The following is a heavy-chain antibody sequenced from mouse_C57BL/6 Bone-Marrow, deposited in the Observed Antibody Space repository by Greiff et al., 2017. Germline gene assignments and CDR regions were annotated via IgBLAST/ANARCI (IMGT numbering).Heavy chain of an antibody. V-gene: IGHV2-5*01. D-gene: IGHD2-10*01. CDR2: IWRGGST. CDR1: GFSLTSYG. CDR3: AKTFYGNYWYVDV. Sequence: QVQLKESGPGLVQPSQSLSITCTVSGFSLTSYGVHWVRQSPGKGLEWLGVIWRGGSTDYNAAFMSRLSITKDNSKSQVFFKMNSLQADDTAIYYCAKTFYGNYWYVDVWGTGTTVTVSS. J-gene: IGHJ1*03.